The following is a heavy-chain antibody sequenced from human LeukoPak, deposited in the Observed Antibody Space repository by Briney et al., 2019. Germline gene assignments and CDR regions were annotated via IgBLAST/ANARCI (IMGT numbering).Heavy chain of an antibody. V-gene: IGHV3-53*01. CDR2: IYSGGST. J-gene: IGHJ4*02. Sequence: GGSLRLSCAASGFTVSSNYMSWVRQAPGKGLEWVSIIYSGGSTFYADSVKGRFTISRDNSKNTLYLQMNSLRAEDTAVYYCARSEWLGTFDYWGQGTLVTVSS. CDR3: ARSEWLGTFDY. CDR1: GFTVSSNY. D-gene: IGHD6-19*01.